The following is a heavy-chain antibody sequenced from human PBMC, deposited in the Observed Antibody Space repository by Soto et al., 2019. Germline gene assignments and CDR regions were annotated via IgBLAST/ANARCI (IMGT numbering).Heavy chain of an antibody. J-gene: IGHJ6*04. CDR3: ARGVQQHYYYYGMDV. D-gene: IGHD6-13*01. CDR1: GGTFSSYA. CDR2: ITPIFGTA. Sequence: ASVKVSCQASGGTFSSYAISWVRQAPGQGLEWMGGITPIFGTANYAQKFQDRVTIPGAESTSTAYMELGSLRSEDTAAYYCARGVQQHYYYYGMDVWGKGPTDTLS. V-gene: IGHV1-69*13.